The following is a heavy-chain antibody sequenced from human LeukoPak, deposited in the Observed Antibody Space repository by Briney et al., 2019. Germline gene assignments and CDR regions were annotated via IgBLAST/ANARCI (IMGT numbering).Heavy chain of an antibody. Sequence: ASVKASNKPSGYTFTSYGISWVRHAPGQGLEWMGWISAYNGNTNYAQKLQGRVTMTTDTSTSTAYMELRSLRSDGTAVYYCARDLRSTRSGSRTTAWVHWAQGTLVTVSS. CDR3: ARDLRSTRSGSRTTAWVH. D-gene: IGHD3-3*01. CDR2: ISAYNGNT. CDR1: GYTFTSYG. J-gene: IGHJ4*02. V-gene: IGHV1-18*01.